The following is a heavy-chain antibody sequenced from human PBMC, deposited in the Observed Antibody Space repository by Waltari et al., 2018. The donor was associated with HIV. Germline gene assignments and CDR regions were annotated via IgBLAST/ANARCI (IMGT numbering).Heavy chain of an antibody. V-gene: IGHV3-53*02. J-gene: IGHJ4*02. CDR3: ASSPSSGTRNDY. CDR2: IYSGGST. CDR1: GFTVSSHY. D-gene: IGHD3-22*01. Sequence: EVQLVETGGGLIQPGGSLRLSCAASGFTVSSHYLSRVRQAPGKGLEWVSVIYSGGSTYYADSVKGRFTISRDNSKNTLYLQMNSLRAEDTAVYYCASSPSSGTRNDYWGQGTLVTVSS.